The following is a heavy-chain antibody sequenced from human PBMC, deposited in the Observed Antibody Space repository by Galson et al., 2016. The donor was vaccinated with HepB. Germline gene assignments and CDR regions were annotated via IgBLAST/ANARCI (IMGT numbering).Heavy chain of an antibody. CDR3: AKDTGATGWYPDF. Sequence: SLRLSCAGSGFVFDDYAMHWVRQAPGKGLEWVSSLSWNGGIIDYADSVEGRFTISGDNAKSSLFLQMNSLTTEDTAFYYCAKDTGATGWYPDFWGQGTLVTVSS. V-gene: IGHV3-9*01. D-gene: IGHD6-19*01. CDR1: GFVFDDYA. CDR2: LSWNGGII. J-gene: IGHJ4*02.